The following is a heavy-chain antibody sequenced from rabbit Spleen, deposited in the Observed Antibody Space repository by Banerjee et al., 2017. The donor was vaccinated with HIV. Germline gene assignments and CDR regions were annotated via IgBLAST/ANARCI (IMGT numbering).Heavy chain of an antibody. J-gene: IGHJ4*01. CDR2: INAVTGKA. D-gene: IGHD1-1*01. V-gene: IGHV1S40*01. CDR1: GFSFSSGDW. Sequence: QSLEESGGDLVKPGASLTLTCTASGFSFSSGDWMYWVRQAPGKGLEWIACINAVTGKAVYASWAKGRFTFSKTSSTTVTLQMTSLTAADTATYFCARDLPDIIGWNFGWWGPGTLVTVS. CDR3: ARDLPDIIGWNFGW.